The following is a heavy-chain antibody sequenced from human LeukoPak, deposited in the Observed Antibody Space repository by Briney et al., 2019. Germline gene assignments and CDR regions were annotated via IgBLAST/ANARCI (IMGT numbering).Heavy chain of an antibody. CDR3: ASSPRSGYYYGMDV. CDR2: ISYDGSNK. V-gene: IGHV3-30-3*01. CDR1: GFTFSSYA. J-gene: IGHJ6*02. Sequence: PGGSLRLSCAASGFTFSSYAMHWVRQAPGKGLEWVAVISYDGSNKYYADSVKGRFTISRDNSKNMLYLQMNSLRAEDTAVYYCASSPRSGYYYGMDVWGQGTTVTVSS. D-gene: IGHD2-15*01.